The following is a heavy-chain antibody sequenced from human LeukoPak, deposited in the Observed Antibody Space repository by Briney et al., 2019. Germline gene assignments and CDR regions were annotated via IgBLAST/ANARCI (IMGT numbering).Heavy chain of an antibody. CDR3: ARHSPRGERSYYMGLDY. J-gene: IGHJ4*02. V-gene: IGHV4-39*01. D-gene: IGHD3-10*01. Sequence: SETLSLTCTVSGGSISSSSYYWGWIRQPPGKGLEWIGSIYYSGSTYYNPSLKSRVTISVDTSKNQFSLKLSSVTAADTAVYYCARHSPRGERSYYMGLDYWGQGTLVTVSS. CDR1: GGSISSSSYY. CDR2: IYYSGST.